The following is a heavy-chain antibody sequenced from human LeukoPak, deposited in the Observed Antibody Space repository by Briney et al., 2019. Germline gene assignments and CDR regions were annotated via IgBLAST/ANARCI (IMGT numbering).Heavy chain of an antibody. CDR1: GFSFPYG. CDR3: AKSFWWFGEFSPFDN. V-gene: IGHV3-23*01. D-gene: IGHD3-10*01. J-gene: IGHJ4*02. CDR2: ITNSGENT. Sequence: GGSLRLSCEASGFSFPYGMSWVRQAPGKGLEWVSGITNSGENTYYADSVKGRFTISRDNSKNTLFLEMNSLRVEDTAVYYCAKSFWWFGEFSPFDNWGQGTLVTVSS.